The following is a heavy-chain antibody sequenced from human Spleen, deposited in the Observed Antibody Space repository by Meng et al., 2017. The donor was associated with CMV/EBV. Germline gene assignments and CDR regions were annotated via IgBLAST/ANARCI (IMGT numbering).Heavy chain of an antibody. D-gene: IGHD2-21*01. CDR3: ARSPTYELVLISGTYYCSGMDV. CDR2: FIPISVTG. V-gene: IGHV1-69*05. J-gene: IGHJ6*02. CDR1: GGTLTNYA. Sequence: SVKVSCKASGGTLTNYAISWVRQAPGHGLEWMGGFIPISVTGNYAQKFQDRVTITTDESSNTAYMELSSLSSEDTAVYYCARSPTYELVLISGTYYCSGMDVWGQGTTVTVSS.